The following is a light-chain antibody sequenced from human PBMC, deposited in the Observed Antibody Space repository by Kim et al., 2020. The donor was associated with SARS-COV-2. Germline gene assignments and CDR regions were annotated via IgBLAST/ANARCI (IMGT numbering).Light chain of an antibody. CDR3: QQRSNWFT. CDR1: QSVGTY. J-gene: IGKJ3*01. V-gene: IGKV3-11*01. CDR2: DTS. Sequence: EIVLTQSPVTLSLSPGERATLSCRASQSVGTYLAWYQQMPGQPPRLLIYDTSNRATGIPARFSGSGSGTDFTLTISSLEPEDFGVYYCQQRSNWFTFGPGTKVDIK.